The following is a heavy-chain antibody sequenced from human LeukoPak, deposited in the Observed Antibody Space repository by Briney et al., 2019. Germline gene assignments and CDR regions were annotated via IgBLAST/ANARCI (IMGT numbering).Heavy chain of an antibody. J-gene: IGHJ5*02. CDR2: ISYDGSNK. V-gene: IGHV3-30*04. Sequence: TGGSLRLSCAASGFTFSTYAIHWVRQAPGKGLEWVAVISYDGSNKYYVDSVKGRFTISRDNSKNTLYLQMNSLRPDDTAVYYCAREGYSSSWTITFNWFDPWGQGTLVTVSS. CDR1: GFTFSTYA. D-gene: IGHD6-13*01. CDR3: AREGYSSSWTITFNWFDP.